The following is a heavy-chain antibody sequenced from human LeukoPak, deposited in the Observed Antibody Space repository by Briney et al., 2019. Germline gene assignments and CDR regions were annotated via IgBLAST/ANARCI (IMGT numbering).Heavy chain of an antibody. D-gene: IGHD3-3*01. CDR1: GGSFSGYY. Sequence: SETLSLTCAVYGGSFSGYYWSWIRQPPGKGLEWIGEINHSGSTNYNPSLKSRVTISVDTSKNQFSLKLSSVTAADTAVYYCARGPIFWSGYPYYYYGMDVWGQGTTVTVS. V-gene: IGHV4-34*01. CDR2: INHSGST. J-gene: IGHJ6*02. CDR3: ARGPIFWSGYPYYYYGMDV.